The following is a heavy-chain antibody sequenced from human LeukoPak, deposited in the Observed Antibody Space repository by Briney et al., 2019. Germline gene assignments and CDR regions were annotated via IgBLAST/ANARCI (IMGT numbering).Heavy chain of an antibody. Sequence: PSETLSLTCTVSGGSIGSYYWSWIRQPPGKGLEWIGYIYYSGSTNYNPSLKSRVTISVDTSKNQFSLKLSSVTAADTAVYYCARHPNSDYWGQGTLVTVSS. CDR3: ARHPNSDY. CDR2: IYYSGST. V-gene: IGHV4-59*08. CDR1: GGSIGSYY. J-gene: IGHJ4*02.